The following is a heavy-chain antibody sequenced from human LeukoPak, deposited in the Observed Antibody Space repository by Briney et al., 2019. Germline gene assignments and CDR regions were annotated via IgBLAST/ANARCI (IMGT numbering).Heavy chain of an antibody. J-gene: IGHJ4*02. Sequence: GGSLRLSCAASGFTFSSYWMTWVRQAPGKGLKWVANIKQDGSEKYYVDSVKGRFTVSSDNAKNSLYLQMNSLRAEDTAVYYCFYYDFWSDFDYWGQGSLVTVSS. CDR2: IKQDGSEK. CDR1: GFTFSSYW. D-gene: IGHD3-3*01. CDR3: FYYDFWSDFDY. V-gene: IGHV3-7*01.